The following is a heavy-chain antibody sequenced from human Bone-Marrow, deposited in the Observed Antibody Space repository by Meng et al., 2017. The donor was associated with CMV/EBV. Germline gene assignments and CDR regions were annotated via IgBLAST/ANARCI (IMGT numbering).Heavy chain of an antibody. CDR2: IRSKANSYAT. CDR1: GFTFSGSA. D-gene: IGHD3-3*01. J-gene: IGHJ6*01. CDR3: AKGTYYDFWSGYYPGYYYGMDV. V-gene: IGHV3-73*01. Sequence: GESLKISCAASGFTFSGSAMHWVRQASGKGLEWVGRIRSKANSYATAYAASVKGRFTISRDDSKNTAYLQMNSLKTEDTAVYYCAKGTYYDFWSGYYPGYYYGMDVWGQGTTVTVSS.